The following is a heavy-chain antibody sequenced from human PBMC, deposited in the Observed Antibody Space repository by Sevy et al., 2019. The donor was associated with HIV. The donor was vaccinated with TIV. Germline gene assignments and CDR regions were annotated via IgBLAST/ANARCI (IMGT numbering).Heavy chain of an antibody. CDR3: ARDPNYGDRGAFDI. CDR1: GGSITSYY. D-gene: IGHD4-17*01. J-gene: IGHJ3*02. V-gene: IGHV4-59*13. CDR2: IYYSGNT. Sequence: SETLSLTCTVSGGSITSYYWSWIRQPPGKGLEWIGYIYYSGNTNYNPSLKSQVTISVDTSKNQFSLKLSSVTAADTALYYCARDPNYGDRGAFDIWGQGTMVTVSS.